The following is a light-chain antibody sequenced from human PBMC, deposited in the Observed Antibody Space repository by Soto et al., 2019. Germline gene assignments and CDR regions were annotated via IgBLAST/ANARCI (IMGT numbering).Light chain of an antibody. J-gene: IGKJ4*01. CDR2: AAS. CDR3: EEYNSAALT. Sequence: DIQMTQSPSSLSASVGDRVTITCRASQGISNYLAWYQQKPGKVPKLLIYAASTLQSGVPSRFSGSGSGTDFTLTISSLPTGDVETYYGEEYNSAALTFGGGTKVDIK. V-gene: IGKV1-27*01. CDR1: QGISNY.